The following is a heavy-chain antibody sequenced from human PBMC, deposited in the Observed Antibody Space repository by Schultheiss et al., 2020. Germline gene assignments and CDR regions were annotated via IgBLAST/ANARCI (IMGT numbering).Heavy chain of an antibody. J-gene: IGHJ4*02. CDR2: IYYSGST. CDR1: GGSISYHY. CDR3: ARGASKGMYYFDY. Sequence: SETLSLTCTVSGGSISYHYWSWIRQPPGKGLEWIGYIYYSGSTNYNPSLKSRVTMSVDTSKNQFSLKLSSVTAADTAVYYCARGASKGMYYFDYWGQGTLVTVSS. V-gene: IGHV4-59*11. D-gene: IGHD2-2*01.